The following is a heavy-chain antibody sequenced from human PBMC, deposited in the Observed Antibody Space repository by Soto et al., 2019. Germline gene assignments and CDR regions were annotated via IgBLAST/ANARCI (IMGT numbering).Heavy chain of an antibody. D-gene: IGHD2-21*02. CDR3: ARLEYCGGDCSNDDFDI. V-gene: IGHV5-51*01. Sequence: VDSLKISFECSGYSFTSYLIFLVLQMPGKGLEWMGIIYPGDSDTRYSPSFQGQVTISADKSISTAYLQWSSLKASDTAMYYCARLEYCGGDCSNDDFDIWGQGTMV. CDR1: GYSFTSYL. J-gene: IGHJ3*02. CDR2: IYPGDSDT.